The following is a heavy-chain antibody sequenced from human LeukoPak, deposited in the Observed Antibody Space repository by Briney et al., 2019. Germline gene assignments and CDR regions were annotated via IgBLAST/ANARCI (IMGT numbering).Heavy chain of an antibody. CDR1: GYNFPTYW. Sequence: GESLEISCKGSGYNFPTYWIAWVRQKPGKGLEWMEIISPGDSDTRYSPSFQGQVTISADRSISTAYLQWSSLKASDTAMYYCARRGAGAYYFDYWGQGTLVTVSS. V-gene: IGHV5-51*01. CDR3: ARRGAGAYYFDY. CDR2: ISPGDSDT. J-gene: IGHJ4*02. D-gene: IGHD6-19*01.